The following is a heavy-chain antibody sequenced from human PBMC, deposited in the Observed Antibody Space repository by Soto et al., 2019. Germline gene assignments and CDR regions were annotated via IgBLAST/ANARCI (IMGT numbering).Heavy chain of an antibody. J-gene: IGHJ4*02. D-gene: IGHD3-16*02. CDR2: ISSYTGNT. Sequence: ASVKVSCKASGYTCSGQGMSWARQAPGQGLEWMGWISSYTGNTHYAQNFQGRFTMTTDTSTSTAYMELRSLRSDDTALYYCPSGTVETLYGYSLDYWGPGTLLTVS. CDR3: PSGTVETLYGYSLDY. V-gene: IGHV1-18*01. CDR1: GYTCSGQG.